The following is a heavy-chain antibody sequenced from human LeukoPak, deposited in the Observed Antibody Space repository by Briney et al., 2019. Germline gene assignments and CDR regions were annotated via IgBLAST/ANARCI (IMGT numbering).Heavy chain of an antibody. CDR3: ARVSLSPYYFDY. J-gene: IGHJ4*02. CDR1: GYTFTVYY. CDR2: INPNSGVT. Sequence: ASVKVSCKASGYTFTVYYTHWVRQAPGQGLEWVGRINPNSGVTNYAQKLQGRVTMTTDTSTSTAYMELRSLRSDDTAVYYCARVSLSPYYFDYWGQGTLVTVSS. V-gene: IGHV1-2*06.